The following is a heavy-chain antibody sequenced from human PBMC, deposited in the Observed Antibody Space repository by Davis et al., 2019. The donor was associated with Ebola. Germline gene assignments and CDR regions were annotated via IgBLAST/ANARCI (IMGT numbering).Heavy chain of an antibody. Sequence: GESLKISCAASGFTFSSYAMSWVRQAPGKGLEWVSAISGRGGSTYYADSVKGRFTISRDNSKNTLYLQMNSLRAEDTAVYYCANSGGVTTRRPIDYWGQGTLVTVSS. CDR2: ISGRGGST. CDR3: ANSGGVTTRRPIDY. CDR1: GFTFSSYA. V-gene: IGHV3-23*01. D-gene: IGHD4-17*01. J-gene: IGHJ4*02.